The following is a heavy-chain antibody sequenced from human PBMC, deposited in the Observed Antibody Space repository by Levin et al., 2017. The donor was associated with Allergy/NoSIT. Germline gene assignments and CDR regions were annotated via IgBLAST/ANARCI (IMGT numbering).Heavy chain of an antibody. CDR3: VKDKEGDWSFDY. V-gene: IGHV3-7*01. J-gene: IGHJ4*02. CDR2: IDKDGSAR. CDR1: GLTLSTYW. Sequence: GGSLRLSCAASGLTLSTYWMSWVRQAPGKGLEWVANIDKDGSARNYVDSVKGRFTISRDNAKNSLHLQMNSLRVEDTAGYYCVKDKEGDWSFDYWGQGTLVTVSS. D-gene: IGHD3/OR15-3a*01.